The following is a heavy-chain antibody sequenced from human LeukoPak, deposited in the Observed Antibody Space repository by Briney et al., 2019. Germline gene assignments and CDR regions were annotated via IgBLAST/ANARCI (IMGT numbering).Heavy chain of an antibody. Sequence: PSETLSLTCAVYGGSFTDYYWSWIRQPPGKGLEWIAEINHSGTSNYSPSLKSRVTISVDRPKNQFSLKLSSVTAADTAVYYCARAAYNVDFWGQGTLVTVSS. CDR3: ARAAYNVDF. V-gene: IGHV4-34*01. D-gene: IGHD5-24*01. J-gene: IGHJ4*02. CDR1: GGSFTDYY. CDR2: INHSGTS.